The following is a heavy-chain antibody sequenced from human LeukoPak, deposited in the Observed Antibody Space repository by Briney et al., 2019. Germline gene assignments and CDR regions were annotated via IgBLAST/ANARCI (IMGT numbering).Heavy chain of an antibody. CDR2: INSDSSLM. CDR3: IRDLFDDYSLDY. D-gene: IGHD3-16*01. J-gene: IGHJ4*02. V-gene: IGHV3-21*01. CDR1: GFTFSSYS. Sequence: GSLRLSCAASGFTFSSYSMNWVRQAPGKGLEWVSSINSDSSLMYYAESVKGRFTISRDNARNSLYLQMSSLRVEDTAVYYCIRDLFDDYSLDYWGQGALVTVSS.